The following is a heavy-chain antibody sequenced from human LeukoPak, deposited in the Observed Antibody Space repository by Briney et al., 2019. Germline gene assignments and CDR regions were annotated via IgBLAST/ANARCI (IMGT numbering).Heavy chain of an antibody. CDR2: ISYDGSNK. CDR1: GFTFSSYG. CDR3: ARVAIGYCSSTSCYDGGYFDY. D-gene: IGHD2-2*01. Sequence: GRSLRLSCAASGFTFSSYGMHWVRQAPGKGLEWVAVISYDGSNKYYADSVKGRFTISRDNSKNTLYLQMNSLRAEDTAVYYCARVAIGYCSSTSCYDGGYFDYWGQGTLVTVSS. V-gene: IGHV3-30*03. J-gene: IGHJ4*02.